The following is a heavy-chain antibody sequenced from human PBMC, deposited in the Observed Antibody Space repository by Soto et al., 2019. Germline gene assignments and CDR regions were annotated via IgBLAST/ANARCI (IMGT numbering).Heavy chain of an antibody. J-gene: IGHJ6*02. V-gene: IGHV1-46*01. CDR2: INANNGST. Sequence: ASVKVSCKASGYTFTSYYMHWVRQAPGQGLEWMGMINANNGSTSYAQKLQGRVTMTADTSTSTAYMELSSLRSDDTAVYYCARGSGYDFQAPYYYYGMDVWGQGTTVTVSS. D-gene: IGHD5-12*01. CDR3: ARGSGYDFQAPYYYYGMDV. CDR1: GYTFTSYY.